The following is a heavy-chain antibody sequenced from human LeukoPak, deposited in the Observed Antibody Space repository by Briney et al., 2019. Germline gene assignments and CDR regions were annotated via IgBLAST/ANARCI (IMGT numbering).Heavy chain of an antibody. CDR3: ARVDSGHDYGPS. CDR2: INPNSGDT. D-gene: IGHD5-12*01. J-gene: IGHJ3*01. V-gene: IGHV1-2*06. Sequence: ASVKVSCKASGYTFTAYYMHWVRQVPGQGLEWMGRINPNSGDTDYAQKFQGRVIMTWDTSISTAYMEVSRLRSDDTAVYYCARVDSGHDYGPSWGQGTTVTVSS. CDR1: GYTFTAYY.